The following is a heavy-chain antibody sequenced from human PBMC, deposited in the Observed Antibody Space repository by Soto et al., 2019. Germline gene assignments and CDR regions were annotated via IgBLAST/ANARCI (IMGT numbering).Heavy chain of an antibody. CDR3: ARDDEDSEIAAFMGV. D-gene: IGHD2-15*01. CDR1: GFTFSSYA. J-gene: IGHJ6*02. Sequence: PGGSLRLSCAASGFTFSSYAMHWVRQAPGKGLEWVAVISYDGSNKYYADSVKGRFTISRDNSKNPLYLQMNSLRAEDTAGYYGARDDEDSEIAAFMGVWGQGTMVTVSS. CDR2: ISYDGSNK. V-gene: IGHV3-30-3*01.